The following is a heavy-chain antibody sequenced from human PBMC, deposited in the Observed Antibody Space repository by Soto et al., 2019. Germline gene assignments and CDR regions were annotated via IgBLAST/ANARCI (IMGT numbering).Heavy chain of an antibody. CDR1: GFTFSDHW. V-gene: IGHV3-74*01. CDR3: STNPYYDFWGIF. Sequence: PGGSLRLSCEASGFTFSDHWMHWVRQTPGKGLVWVSRINGDGSVTDYADSVKGRFTVSRDNAKNTVYLQMNRLKVEDTAIYYFSTNPYYDFWGIFWGQGNLVTVSS. CDR2: INGDGSVT. J-gene: IGHJ1*01. D-gene: IGHD3-3*01.